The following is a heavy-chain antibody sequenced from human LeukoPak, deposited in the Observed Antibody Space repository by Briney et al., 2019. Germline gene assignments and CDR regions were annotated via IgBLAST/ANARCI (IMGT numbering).Heavy chain of an antibody. V-gene: IGHV3-48*03. CDR1: GFTFSSYE. Sequence: PGGSLRLSCAASGFTFSSYEMNWFRQAPGKGLKGVSYISSSGSTIYYADSVKGRFTISRDNAKNSLYLQMNSLRAEDTAVYYCARALWGARSFDYWGQGTLVTVSS. D-gene: IGHD7-27*01. CDR3: ARALWGARSFDY. CDR2: ISSSGSTI. J-gene: IGHJ4*02.